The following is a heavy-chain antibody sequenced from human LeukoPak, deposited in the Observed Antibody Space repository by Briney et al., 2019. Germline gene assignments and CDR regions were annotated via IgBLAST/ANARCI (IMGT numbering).Heavy chain of an antibody. CDR3: TKATKWLAFDD. Sequence: SESLSLTCTVSGGSTSNHFWSWIRQPPGKGLEWIGNIYTGGTTNYNPSLKSGVTISIDTSKNQLSLHLASVTAADTAVYYCTKATKWLAFDDWGRGTLVTVSS. CDR1: GGSTSNHF. D-gene: IGHD5-12*01. J-gene: IGHJ4*02. CDR2: IYTGGTT. V-gene: IGHV4-59*11.